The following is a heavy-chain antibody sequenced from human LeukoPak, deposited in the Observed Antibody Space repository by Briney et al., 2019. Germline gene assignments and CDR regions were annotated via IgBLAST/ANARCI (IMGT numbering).Heavy chain of an antibody. D-gene: IGHD2-15*01. CDR2: IYYSGST. Sequence: KPSETLSLTCTVSGGSISSYYWSWIRQPPGKGLEWIGYIYYSGSTNYNPSLKSRVTISVDTSKNQFSLKLSSVTAADTAVYYCARFKVVAATGYDYWGQGTLVTVSS. CDR3: ARFKVVAATGYDY. J-gene: IGHJ4*02. V-gene: IGHV4-59*01. CDR1: GGSISSYY.